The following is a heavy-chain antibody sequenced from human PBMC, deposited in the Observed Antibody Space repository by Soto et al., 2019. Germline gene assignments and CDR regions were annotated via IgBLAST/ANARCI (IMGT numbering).Heavy chain of an antibody. CDR1: GDSVSSPYY. J-gene: IGHJ4*02. CDR2: VFHTGTT. Sequence: QVQLQESGPGLVKPSGTLSLTCAVSGDSVSSPYYWCWVRQPPGKGMAWIGEVFHTGTTCYNPSLRSRVTISMDKSNNQFSLDLSSVTAADTAVYYCARSAGWYAVHSWGPGTLVIVSS. D-gene: IGHD6-19*01. CDR3: ARSAGWYAVHS. V-gene: IGHV4-4*02.